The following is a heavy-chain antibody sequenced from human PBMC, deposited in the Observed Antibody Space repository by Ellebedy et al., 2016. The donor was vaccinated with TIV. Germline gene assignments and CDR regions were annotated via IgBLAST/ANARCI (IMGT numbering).Heavy chain of an antibody. V-gene: IGHV3-7*01. Sequence: GGSLRLSXVVSGFTFSNYWMSWVRQAPGKGLEWLANIKPDGSGRYYVDSLKGRFTISRDNSKNSLYLHMNSLRAEDTAVYYCARDSLISSAGQDDYWGQGTLVTVSS. D-gene: IGHD3-16*01. J-gene: IGHJ4*02. CDR1: GFTFSNYW. CDR2: IKPDGSGR. CDR3: ARDSLISSAGQDDY.